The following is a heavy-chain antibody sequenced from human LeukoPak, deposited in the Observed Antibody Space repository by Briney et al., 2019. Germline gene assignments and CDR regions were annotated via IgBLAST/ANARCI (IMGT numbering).Heavy chain of an antibody. CDR3: ARDLWY. D-gene: IGHD2-21*01. J-gene: IGHJ4*02. Sequence: GGSLRLSCAASGFTVSSNYMSWVRQAPGKGLEWVAVISYDGSNKYYADSVKGRFTISRDNSKNTLYLQMNSLRAEDTAVYYCARDLWYWGQGTLVTVSS. CDR1: GFTVSSNY. CDR2: ISYDGSNK. V-gene: IGHV3-30-3*01.